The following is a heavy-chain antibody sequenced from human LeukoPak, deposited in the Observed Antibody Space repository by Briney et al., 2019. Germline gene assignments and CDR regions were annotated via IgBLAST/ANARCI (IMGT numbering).Heavy chain of an antibody. V-gene: IGHV3-11*01. J-gene: IGHJ6*02. CDR1: GLTLSDYY. CDR3: ARGHYGLGV. Sequence: GGSLRPSCAASGLTLSDYYMSWIRQAPGKGLEWVAYISRSGDTIYYGDSVKGRFTISRDNAKNSLYLQMNSLRAEDTAVYYCARGHYGLGVWGQGTTVTVSS. CDR2: ISRSGDTI.